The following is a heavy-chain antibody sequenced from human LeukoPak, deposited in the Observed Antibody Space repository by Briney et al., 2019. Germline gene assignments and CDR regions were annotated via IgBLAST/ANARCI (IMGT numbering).Heavy chain of an antibody. D-gene: IGHD1-14*01. Sequence: GGSLRLSCAASGFSFTNAWMTWVRQAPGKGLEWVSAISGSGGSTYYADSVKGRFTISRDNSKNTLYLQMNSLRAEDTAVYYCAKRYRYYFDYWGQGTLVTVSS. CDR3: AKRYRYYFDY. V-gene: IGHV3-23*01. CDR1: GFSFTNAW. CDR2: ISGSGGST. J-gene: IGHJ4*02.